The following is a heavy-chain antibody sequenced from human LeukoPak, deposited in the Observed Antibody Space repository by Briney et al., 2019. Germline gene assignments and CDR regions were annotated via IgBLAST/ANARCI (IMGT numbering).Heavy chain of an antibody. CDR3: ARLISCGGDCYYFDY. Sequence: ASVKVSCKASGGTFSSYAISWVRQAPGQGLEWMGRIIPILGIANYAQKFQGRVTITADKSTSTAYMELSSLRSEDTAVYYCARLISCGGDCYYFDYWGQGTLVTVSS. CDR1: GGTFSSYA. CDR2: IIPILGIA. D-gene: IGHD2-21*02. J-gene: IGHJ4*02. V-gene: IGHV1-69*04.